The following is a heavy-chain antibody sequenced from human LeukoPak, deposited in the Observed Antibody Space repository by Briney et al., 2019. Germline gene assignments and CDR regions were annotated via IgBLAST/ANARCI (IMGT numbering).Heavy chain of an antibody. J-gene: IGHJ4*02. CDR1: GGSISSSSYY. CDR2: IYYSGST. V-gene: IGHV4-39*07. Sequence: SETLSLTCTVSGGSISSSSYYWGWIRQPPGKGLEWIGSIYYSGSTYYNPSLKSRVTISVDTSKNQFSLKLSSVTAADTAVYYCAREGLNGEFADGGQGTPVTVSS. CDR3: AREGLNGEFAD. D-gene: IGHD4-17*01.